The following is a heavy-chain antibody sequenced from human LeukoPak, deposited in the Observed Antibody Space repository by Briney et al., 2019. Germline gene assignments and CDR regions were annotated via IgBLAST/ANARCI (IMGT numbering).Heavy chain of an antibody. V-gene: IGHV1-18*01. CDR1: GYTFTSYG. D-gene: IGHD3-10*01. J-gene: IGHJ6*03. CDR3: ARASYYYGSGSYPDAYYYNYYMDV. Sequence: EASVKVSCKASGYTFTSYGISWVRQAPGQGLEWMGWISAYNGNTNYAQKLQGRVTMTTDTSTSTAYMELRSLRSDDTAVYYCARASYYYGSGSYPDAYYYNYYMDVWGKGTTVTISS. CDR2: ISAYNGNT.